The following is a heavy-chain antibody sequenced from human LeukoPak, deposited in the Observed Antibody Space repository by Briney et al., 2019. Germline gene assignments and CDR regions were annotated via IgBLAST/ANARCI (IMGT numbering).Heavy chain of an antibody. CDR3: TTTPGITVFGVVDDY. V-gene: IGHV3-15*04. D-gene: IGHD3-3*01. CDR1: GFTVKKAA. CDR2: IESQADGGTA. J-gene: IGHJ4*02. Sequence: GGALRLSCAATGFTVKKAALSWVRQPPGKGLEWIGRIESQADGGTADYVAPVRGRFTISTSGSTNTLFLQMNSLQTEDTAVYYCTTTPGITVFGVVDDYWGQGTLVTVSS.